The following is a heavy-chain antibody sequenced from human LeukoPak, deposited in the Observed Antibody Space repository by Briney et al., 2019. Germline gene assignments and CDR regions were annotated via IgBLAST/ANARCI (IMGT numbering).Heavy chain of an antibody. J-gene: IGHJ4*02. D-gene: IGHD2-2*01. CDR3: ARTAAIGRGRFDY. V-gene: IGHV4-59*08. CDR1: GGSISSYY. Sequence: PSETLSLTCTVSGGSISSYYWSWIRQPPGKGLEWIGYIYYSGSTNYNPSLKSRVTISVDTSKNQFSLKLSSVTAADTAVYYCARTAAIGRGRFDYWGQGTLVTVSS. CDR2: IYYSGST.